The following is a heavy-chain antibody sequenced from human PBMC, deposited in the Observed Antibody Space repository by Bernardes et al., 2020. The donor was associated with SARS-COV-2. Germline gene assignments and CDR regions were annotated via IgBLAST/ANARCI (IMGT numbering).Heavy chain of an antibody. CDR2: IYPNSGGT. V-gene: IGHV1-2*02. Sequence: VKVSCKASGYTFTGYYMHWVRQAPGQGLEWMGWIYPNSGGTNYAQKFQGRVTMTRDTSISTAYMELSRLRSDDTAVYYCAREATKITIFGVVTRYGMDVWGQGTTVTVSS. D-gene: IGHD3-3*01. J-gene: IGHJ6*02. CDR3: AREATKITIFGVVTRYGMDV. CDR1: GYTFTGYY.